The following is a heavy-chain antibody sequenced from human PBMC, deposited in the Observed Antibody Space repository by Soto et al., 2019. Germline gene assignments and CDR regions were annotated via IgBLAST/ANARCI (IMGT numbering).Heavy chain of an antibody. D-gene: IGHD2-2*01. CDR1: GFTFSSYV. Sequence: PGGSLRLSCAASGFTFSSYVMSWVRQAPGRGLEWVSAISGSGGSTYYADSVKGRFTISRDNSKNTLYLQMNSLRAEDTAVYYCAKASAPDQVVPAALVGSAFDIWGQGTMVTVSS. J-gene: IGHJ3*02. CDR3: AKASAPDQVVPAALVGSAFDI. CDR2: ISGSGGST. V-gene: IGHV3-23*01.